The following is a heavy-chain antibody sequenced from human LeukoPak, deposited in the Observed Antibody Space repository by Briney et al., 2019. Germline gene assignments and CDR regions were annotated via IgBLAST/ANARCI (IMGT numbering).Heavy chain of an antibody. D-gene: IGHD3-16*01. J-gene: IGHJ3*02. V-gene: IGHV3-48*03. Sequence: GGSLRLSCVASGFSRSSYDMNWVRQAPGKGLEWVSYISNGDSTIYYADSVKGRFTISRDSAENSLYLQMNSLGAEDTAVYYCARGLYYYGTDAFDIWGQGTMVTVS. CDR3: ARGLYYYGTDAFDI. CDR1: GFSRSSYD. CDR2: ISNGDSTI.